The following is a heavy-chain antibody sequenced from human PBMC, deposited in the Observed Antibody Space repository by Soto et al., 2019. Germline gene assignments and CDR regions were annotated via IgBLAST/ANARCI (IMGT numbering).Heavy chain of an antibody. J-gene: IGHJ6*02. CDR2: IYSNGDT. Sequence: SETLSLTCSVSSDSMNSGGYYWSWIRQHPGKGLEWIGYIYSNGDTYYNPSLKSRVTISVDTSKNQFSLNLTSVTAADTAVYYCARRGGSSSGYYYYAMDVWGQGTTVTVS. CDR3: ARRGGSSSGYYYYAMDV. V-gene: IGHV4-31*03. CDR1: SDSMNSGGYY. D-gene: IGHD6-6*01.